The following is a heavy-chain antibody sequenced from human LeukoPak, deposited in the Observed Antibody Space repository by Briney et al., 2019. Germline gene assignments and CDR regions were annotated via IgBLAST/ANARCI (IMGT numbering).Heavy chain of an antibody. CDR1: GYTFTSYA. D-gene: IGHD6-19*01. J-gene: IGHJ5*02. V-gene: IGHV1-69*05. Sequence: SVKVSCKASGYTFTSYAISWVRQAPGQGLEWMGRIIPIFGTANYAQKFQGRVTITTDESTSTAYMELSSLRSEDTAVYYCARDLAVAGTNWFDPWGQGTLVTVSS. CDR3: ARDLAVAGTNWFDP. CDR2: IIPIFGTA.